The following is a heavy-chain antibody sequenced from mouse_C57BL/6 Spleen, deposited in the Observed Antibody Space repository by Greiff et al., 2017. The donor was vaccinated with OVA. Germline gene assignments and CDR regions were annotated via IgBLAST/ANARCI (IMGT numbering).Heavy chain of an antibody. CDR2: INPSNGGT. V-gene: IGHV1-53*01. D-gene: IGHD1-1*01. CDR1: GYTFTSYW. Sequence: QVQLQQPGTELVKPGASVQLSCKASGYTFTSYWMHWVKQRPGQGLEWIGNINPSNGGTNYNEKFKSKATLTVDKSSSTAYMQLSSLTSEDSAVYYCARDGSSYVGFAYWGQGTLVTVSA. CDR3: ARDGSSYVGFAY. J-gene: IGHJ3*01.